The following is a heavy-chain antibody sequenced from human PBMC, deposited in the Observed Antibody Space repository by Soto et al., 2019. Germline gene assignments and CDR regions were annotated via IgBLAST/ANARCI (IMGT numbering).Heavy chain of an antibody. CDR1: GGTFSSYT. V-gene: IGHV1-69*02. CDR2: IIPILGIA. CDR3: ARQPYCSRTSCRLLNWFDA. D-gene: IGHD2-2*01. J-gene: IGHJ5*02. Sequence: SVKVSCKASGGTFSSYTISRVRQAPGQGLEWMGRIIPILGIANYAQKFQGRVTSTADKSSSTAYMELSSLRSEDTAVYYCARQPYCSRTSCRLLNWFDAWGEGTLVTVSS.